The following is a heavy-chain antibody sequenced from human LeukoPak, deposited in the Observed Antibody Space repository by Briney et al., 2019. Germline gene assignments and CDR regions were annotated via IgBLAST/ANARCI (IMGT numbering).Heavy chain of an antibody. CDR3: ASHVYYDILTGYYKGYYFDY. Sequence: PSETLSLTCTVPGGSISSSSYYWGWIRQPPGKGLEWIGSIYYSGSTYYNPSLKSRVTISVDTSKNQFSLQLSSVTAADTAVYYCASHVYYDILTGYYKGYYFDYWGQGTLVTVSS. V-gene: IGHV4-39*01. D-gene: IGHD3-9*01. J-gene: IGHJ4*02. CDR2: IYYSGST. CDR1: GGSISSSSYY.